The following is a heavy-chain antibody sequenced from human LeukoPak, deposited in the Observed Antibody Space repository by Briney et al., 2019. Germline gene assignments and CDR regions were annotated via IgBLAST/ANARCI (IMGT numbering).Heavy chain of an antibody. CDR1: GGSISSYY. CDR2: IYYSGST. Sequence: SETLSLTCTVSGGSISSYYWSWIRQPPGKGLEWIGYIYYSGSTNYNSFIKSRVTISLDTSKNQFSLKLSSVTAADTAVYYCARSGYSYGHRFDYWGQGTLVTVSS. V-gene: IGHV4-59*08. CDR3: ARSGYSYGHRFDY. D-gene: IGHD5-18*01. J-gene: IGHJ4*02.